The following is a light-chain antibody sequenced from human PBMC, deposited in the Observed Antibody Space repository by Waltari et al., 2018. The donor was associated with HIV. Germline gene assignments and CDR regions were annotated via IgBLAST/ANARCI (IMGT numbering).Light chain of an antibody. CDR2: QAS. CDR1: QSISSW. Sequence: DIQMTQSPSTLSASVGDRVTIACRASQSISSWLAWYQQKPGRAPKLLIYQASSSEGGVPSRFSGSGSGTEFTLTISSLQPDDFATYYCQQYNSYPYSFGQGTNLEI. V-gene: IGKV1-5*03. CDR3: QQYNSYPYS. J-gene: IGKJ2*03.